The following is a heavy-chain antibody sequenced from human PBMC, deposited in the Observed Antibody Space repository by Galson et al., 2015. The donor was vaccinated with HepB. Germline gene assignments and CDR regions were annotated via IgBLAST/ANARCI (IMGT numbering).Heavy chain of an antibody. CDR3: ARDLYSSEYCFYGMDV. V-gene: IGHV3-21*01. CDR2: ISSSSSYI. CDR1: GFTFSSYS. J-gene: IGHJ6*02. Sequence: SLRLSCAASGFTFSSYSMNWVRQAPGKGLEWVSSISSSSSYIYYADSVKGRFTISRDNAKNSLYLQMNSLRAEDTAVYYCARDLYSSEYCFYGMDVWGQGTTVTVSS. D-gene: IGHD5-18*01.